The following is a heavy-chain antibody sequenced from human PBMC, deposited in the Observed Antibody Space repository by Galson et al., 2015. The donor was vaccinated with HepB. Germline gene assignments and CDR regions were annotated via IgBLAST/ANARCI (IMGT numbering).Heavy chain of an antibody. V-gene: IGHV6-1*01. Sequence: CAISGDSVSSNSAAWNWIRQSPSRGLEWLGRTHYRSNWYNDYAVSVKSRITINPDASKNQFSLQLNSVTPEDTAVYYCARDGDTGPRVGVFDIWGQGTMVTVSS. CDR1: GDSVSSNSAA. J-gene: IGHJ3*02. D-gene: IGHD1-1*01. CDR2: THYRSNWYN. CDR3: ARDGDTGPRVGVFDI.